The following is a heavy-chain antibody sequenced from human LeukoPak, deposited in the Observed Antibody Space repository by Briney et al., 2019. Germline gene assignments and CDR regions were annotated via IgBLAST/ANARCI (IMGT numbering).Heavy chain of an antibody. CDR2: IHYSGST. CDR1: GGSISGHF. V-gene: IGHV4-59*11. D-gene: IGHD3-10*01. Sequence: PSETLSLTCTVSGGSISGHFWSWIRQPPGKGLELTGHIHYSGSTFYKPSLKSRVTVSLDSSSNHFSLRLTSGTLADTALYYCASFSSDGMDDGCYLDYWGQGTLVPSPQ. J-gene: IGHJ4*02. CDR3: ASFSSDGMDDGCYLDY.